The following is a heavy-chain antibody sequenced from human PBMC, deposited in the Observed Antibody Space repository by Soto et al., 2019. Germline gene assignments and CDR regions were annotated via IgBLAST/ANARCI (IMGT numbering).Heavy chain of an antibody. J-gene: IGHJ4*02. Sequence: LRLSCAASGFTFSSYAMHWVRQAPGKGLEWVAVISYDGSNKYYADSVKGRFTISRDNSKNTLYLQMNSLRAEDTAVYYCARETIVGATAFDYWGQGTLVTVSS. V-gene: IGHV3-30-3*01. CDR1: GFTFSSYA. D-gene: IGHD1-26*01. CDR3: ARETIVGATAFDY. CDR2: ISYDGSNK.